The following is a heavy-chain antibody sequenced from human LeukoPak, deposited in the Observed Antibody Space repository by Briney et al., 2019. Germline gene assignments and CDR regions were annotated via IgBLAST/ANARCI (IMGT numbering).Heavy chain of an antibody. V-gene: IGHV3-23*01. D-gene: IGHD1-26*01. CDR2: ISDSGDYT. CDR3: AKDQRPRGNYGYFDY. CDR1: GFTFSTSG. J-gene: IGHJ4*02. Sequence: GGSLRLSCAASGFTFSTSGMSWVRQAPGKGVEWVSSISDSGDYTYYADSVKGRFSISRDNSKNTLYLQMDRLRAEDTAVYYCAKDQRPRGNYGYFDYWGQGTLVTVSS.